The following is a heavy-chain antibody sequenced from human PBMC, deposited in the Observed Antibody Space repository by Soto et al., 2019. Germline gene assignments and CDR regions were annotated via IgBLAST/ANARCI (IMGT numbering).Heavy chain of an antibody. CDR2: MNPNSGNT. Sequence: QVQLVQSGAEVKKPGASVKVSCKASGYTFTSYDINWVRQATGQGLEWMGWMNPNSGNTGYAQKFQGRVTMTRNTSISTADMGLSSLRSEDTAVYYCARGIRKLRYFDWFHRRGAFEIWGQGTMVTVSS. CDR1: GYTFTSYD. J-gene: IGHJ3*02. CDR3: ARGIRKLRYFDWFHRRGAFEI. V-gene: IGHV1-8*01. D-gene: IGHD3-9*01.